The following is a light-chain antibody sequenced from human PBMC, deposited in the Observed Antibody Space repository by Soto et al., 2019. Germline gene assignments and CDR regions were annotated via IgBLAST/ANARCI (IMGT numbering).Light chain of an antibody. CDR2: EDN. CDR3: QSYDATNQV. CDR1: SGSIASNY. J-gene: IGLJ3*02. Sequence: NFMLTQPHSVSESPGKTVIISCTRSSGSIASNYVQWYQQLPGSSPTTVIYEDNQRPSGVPDRFSGSIDSSSNSASLTLSGLETEDEAAYFCQSYDATNQVFGGGTKLTVL. V-gene: IGLV6-57*01.